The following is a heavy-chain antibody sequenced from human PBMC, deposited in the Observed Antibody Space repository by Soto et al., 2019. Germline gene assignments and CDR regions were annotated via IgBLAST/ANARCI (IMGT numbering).Heavy chain of an antibody. CDR3: GKAGPYVSVTASHFDY. CDR1: GFTVSSNY. D-gene: IGHD4-17*01. V-gene: IGHV3-53*04. CDR2: IYSGGST. J-gene: IGHJ4*02. Sequence: GGSLRLSCAASGFTVSSNYMSWVRQAPGKGLEWVSVIYSGGSTYYADSVKDRFTISRHNSKNTLYLQMNSLRAEDTAVYYCGKAGPYVSVTASHFDYWGQGTLVTVSS.